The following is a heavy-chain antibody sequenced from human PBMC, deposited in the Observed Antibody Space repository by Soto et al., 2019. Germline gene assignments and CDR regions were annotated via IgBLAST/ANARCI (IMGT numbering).Heavy chain of an antibody. CDR3: ASSHVSSWDMDV. CDR2: IFYSGST. D-gene: IGHD6-13*01. CDR1: GGSISSSSYY. Sequence: QLQLQESGPGLVKPSETLSLTCTVSGGSISSSSYYWGWIRQPPGKGLEWIGSIFYSGSTYYNPSHKSRVPISVDTSQTQSSRKLSSVTAAGTAVYYCASSHVSSWDMDVWGQGPTFTVSS. V-gene: IGHV4-39*01. J-gene: IGHJ6*02.